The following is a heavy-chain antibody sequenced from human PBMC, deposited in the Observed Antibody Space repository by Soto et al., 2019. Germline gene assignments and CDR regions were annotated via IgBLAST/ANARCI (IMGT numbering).Heavy chain of an antibody. D-gene: IGHD6-13*01. Sequence: GESLKICCKGSGYSFTSYWIGWVRQMPGKGLEWMGIIYPGDSDTRYSPSFQGQVTISVDKSISTAYLQWSSLKASDTAMYYCARTSAAGKYHYGMAVWGQGTTVTVSS. CDR2: IYPGDSDT. J-gene: IGHJ6*02. V-gene: IGHV5-51*01. CDR1: GYSFTSYW. CDR3: ARTSAAGKYHYGMAV.